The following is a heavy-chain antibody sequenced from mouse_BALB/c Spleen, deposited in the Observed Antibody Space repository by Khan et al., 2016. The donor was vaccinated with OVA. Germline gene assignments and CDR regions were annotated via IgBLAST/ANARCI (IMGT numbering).Heavy chain of an antibody. V-gene: IGHV5-9*02. CDR3: TRPSYYGNPWFTY. CDR1: GFAFNSYD. J-gene: IGHJ3*01. Sequence: EVQRVESGGGLVKPGGSLKLSCEVSGFAFNSYDMSWVRQTPEKRLEWVATISSTGSYTYYPDSVKGRFHISRDTARNTLYLQISSLGSETTALYYCTRPSYYGNPWFTYWGQGTLVTVSA. D-gene: IGHD2-10*01. CDR2: ISSTGSYT.